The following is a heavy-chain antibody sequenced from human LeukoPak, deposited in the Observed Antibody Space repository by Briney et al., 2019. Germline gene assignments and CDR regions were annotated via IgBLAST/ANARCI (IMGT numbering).Heavy chain of an antibody. J-gene: IGHJ6*03. Sequence: SETLSLTCTVSGGSISSGGYYWSWIRQPPGKGLEWIGYIYHSGSTYYNPSLKSRVTISVDTSKNQFSLKLSSVTTADTAVYYCARYYGGYYYYMDVWGKGTTVTVSS. V-gene: IGHV4-30-2*01. CDR1: GGSISSGGYY. CDR3: ARYYGGYYYYMDV. CDR2: IYHSGST. D-gene: IGHD4-23*01.